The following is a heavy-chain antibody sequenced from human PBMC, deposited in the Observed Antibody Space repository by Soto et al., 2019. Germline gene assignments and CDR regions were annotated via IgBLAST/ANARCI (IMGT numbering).Heavy chain of an antibody. CDR2: ISSSSSYI. CDR3: ARGHGETDAFDI. CDR1: GFTFSSYS. Sequence: PGGSLRLSCAASGFTFSSYSMNWVRQAPGKGLEWVSSISSSSSYIYYADSVKGRFTISRDNAKNSLYLQMNSLRAEDTAVYYCARGHGETDAFDIWGQGTMVTVSS. J-gene: IGHJ3*02. D-gene: IGHD4-17*01. V-gene: IGHV3-21*01.